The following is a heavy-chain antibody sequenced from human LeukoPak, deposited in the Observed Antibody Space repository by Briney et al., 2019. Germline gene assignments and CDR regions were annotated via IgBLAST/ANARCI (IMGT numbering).Heavy chain of an antibody. D-gene: IGHD2-15*01. J-gene: IGHJ4*02. CDR3: ASLGYCSGGSCYARRDY. Sequence: GGSLRLSCAASGFTFDDYGMSWVRQAPGRGLEWVSGINWNGGSTGYADSVKGRFTISRDNAKNSLYLQMNSLRAEDTALYYCASLGYCSGGSCYARRDYWGQGTLVTVSS. V-gene: IGHV3-20*04. CDR1: GFTFDDYG. CDR2: INWNGGST.